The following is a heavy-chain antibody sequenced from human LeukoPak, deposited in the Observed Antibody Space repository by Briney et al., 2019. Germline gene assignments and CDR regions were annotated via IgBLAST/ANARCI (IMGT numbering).Heavy chain of an antibody. CDR3: ARPLPGGYYYGMDV. Sequence: PGGSLRLSCAHSEFTFSSYWMSWVRQAPGKGLEWVANIKQDGSEKYYVDSVKGRFTISRDNAKNSLYLQMNSLRAEDTAVYCCARPLPGGYYYGMDVWGQGTTVTVSS. V-gene: IGHV3-7*01. J-gene: IGHJ6*02. D-gene: IGHD3-10*01. CDR2: IKQDGSEK. CDR1: EFTFSSYW.